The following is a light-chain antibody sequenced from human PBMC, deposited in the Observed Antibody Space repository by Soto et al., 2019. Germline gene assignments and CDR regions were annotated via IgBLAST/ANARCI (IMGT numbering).Light chain of an antibody. CDR3: NSYTSSSTYV. Sequence: QSVLRPPASVSGSPGQSITISCTGTSSDVGGYNYVSWYQQRPGKAPKLMIYEVSSRPSGVSNRFSGSKSGNTASLTISGLQADDEADYYCNSYTSSSTYVFGTGTKVTVL. CDR1: SSDVGGYNY. V-gene: IGLV2-14*01. CDR2: EVS. J-gene: IGLJ1*01.